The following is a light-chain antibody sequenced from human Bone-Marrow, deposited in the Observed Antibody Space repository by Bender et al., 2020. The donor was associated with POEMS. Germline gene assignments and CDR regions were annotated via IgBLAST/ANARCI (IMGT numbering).Light chain of an antibody. V-gene: IGLV3-25*03. CDR1: ALPRQY. CDR3: TAYSSRTASWV. J-gene: IGLJ3*02. CDR2: EDT. Sequence: SYELTQPPSVSVSPGQTAGITCSGDALPRQYGYWYQQKPGQSPVLLIYEDTERPSGIPERFSGSRSGTTVTLTISGVQAEDEADYYCTAYSSRTASWVFGGGTKVTVL.